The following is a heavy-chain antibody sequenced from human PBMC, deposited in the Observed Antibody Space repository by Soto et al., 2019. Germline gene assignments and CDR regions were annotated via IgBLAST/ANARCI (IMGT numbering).Heavy chain of an antibody. V-gene: IGHV4-31*03. Sequence: QVQLQESGPGLVKPSQTLSLTCTVSGGSISSGGYYWSWIRQHPGKGLEWIGYIFYSGSTYYNPSLKSRLTISVDTSKNQFSLKLSSVTAADTAVYYCATYGSGTYKPTTFDYWGQGTLVTVSS. D-gene: IGHD3-10*01. CDR3: ATYGSGTYKPTTFDY. CDR1: GGSISSGGYY. CDR2: IFYSGST. J-gene: IGHJ4*02.